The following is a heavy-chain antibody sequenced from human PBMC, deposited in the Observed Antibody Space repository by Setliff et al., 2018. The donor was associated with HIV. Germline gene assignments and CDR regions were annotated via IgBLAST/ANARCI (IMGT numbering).Heavy chain of an antibody. CDR2: ISQSGSA. V-gene: IGHV4-34*01. Sequence: PSETLSLTCAVYGGSLTASYYNWFRQPPGKGLEWIGDISQSGSASYNSSLKSRVTMSVDQSKNQFSLTLTSMTAADTAVYFCARDQRLPGVQPPYWYFDLWGRGTLVTVSS. J-gene: IGHJ2*01. CDR1: GGSLTASY. D-gene: IGHD7-27*01. CDR3: ARDQRLPGVQPPYWYFDL.